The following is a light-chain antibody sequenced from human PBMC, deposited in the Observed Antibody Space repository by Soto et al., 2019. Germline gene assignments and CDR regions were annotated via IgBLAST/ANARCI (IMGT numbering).Light chain of an antibody. Sequence: EIVLTQSPGTLSLSPGEGATLSCRASQSVSSGYLAWYQQKPGRAPRLLIYGASSRVTGTPDRFSGSESGTDFTLTISRLEPEDFAVYYCQLSGSTGTFGQGTKLEIK. CDR3: QLSGSTGT. J-gene: IGKJ2*01. V-gene: IGKV3-20*01. CDR1: QSVSSGY. CDR2: GAS.